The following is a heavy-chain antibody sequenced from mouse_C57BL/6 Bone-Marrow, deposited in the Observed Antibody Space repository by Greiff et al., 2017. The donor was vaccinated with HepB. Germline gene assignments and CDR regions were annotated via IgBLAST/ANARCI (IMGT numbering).Heavy chain of an antibody. V-gene: IGHV1-69*01. Sequence: QVQLQQPGAELVMPGASVKLSCKASGYTFTSYWMHWVKQRPGQGLEWIGEIDPSDSYTNYNQKFKGKATLTVDTSSSTAYMQLSSLTSEDSAVYYCAAPDHRWGTGTTVTVSS. CDR3: AAPDHR. CDR1: GYTFTSYW. J-gene: IGHJ1*03. CDR2: IDPSDSYT.